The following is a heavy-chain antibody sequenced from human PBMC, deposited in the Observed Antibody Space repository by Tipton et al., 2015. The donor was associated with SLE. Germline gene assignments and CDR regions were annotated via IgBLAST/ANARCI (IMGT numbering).Heavy chain of an antibody. CDR3: ARGGSVLGSGSYFDY. V-gene: IGHV4-34*01. Sequence: TLSLTCTVYGGSFSGDYWSWIRQPPGKGLEWIGEITDSEITDFNPSLKSRVNISVDTSKNQFSLKLTSVTAADTAVYYCARGGSVLGSGSYFDYWGQGTLVTVSS. CDR1: GGSFSGDY. D-gene: IGHD1-26*01. J-gene: IGHJ4*02. CDR2: ITDSEIT.